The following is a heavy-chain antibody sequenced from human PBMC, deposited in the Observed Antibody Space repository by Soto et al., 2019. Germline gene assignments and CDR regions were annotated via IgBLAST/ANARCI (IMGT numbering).Heavy chain of an antibody. V-gene: IGHV3-30*18. CDR3: AKVHWNDLLDGFEM. CDR1: GFSFRSYG. Sequence: GGSLRLSCAASGFSFRSYGMHWVRQAPGKGLEWVAVISYDGSNKYYADSVKGRSTISRDNSKNTLYLQMNSLRAEDTAVYYCAKVHWNDLLDGFEMWGQGTMVTVSS. CDR2: ISYDGSNK. J-gene: IGHJ3*02. D-gene: IGHD1-1*01.